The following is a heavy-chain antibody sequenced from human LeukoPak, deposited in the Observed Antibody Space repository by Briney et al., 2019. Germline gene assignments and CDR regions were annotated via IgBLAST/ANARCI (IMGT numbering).Heavy chain of an antibody. V-gene: IGHV1-2*02. D-gene: IGHD2-2*01. Sequence: ASVKVSCKASGYTFTDYYMHWVRQAPGQGFEWMGWINPNDGDTNYAQKFQGRVTMTRDTSISTAHMEVSRLRSDDPAVYYCARANFLYCSSTTCLFDYWGQGTLVTVSS. CDR3: ARANFLYCSSTTCLFDY. CDR2: INPNDGDT. J-gene: IGHJ4*02. CDR1: GYTFTDYY.